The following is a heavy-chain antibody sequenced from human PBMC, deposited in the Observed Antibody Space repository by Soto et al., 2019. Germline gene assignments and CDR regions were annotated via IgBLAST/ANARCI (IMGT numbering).Heavy chain of an antibody. V-gene: IGHV4-4*07. Sequence: PSETLSLTCNVSGVSVRDHYWSWIRQPAGRGLGWMGRFLIFETPRYNHYLKSRVSVAVDMSKKQISTNLISVTAADTAVYYCARDYDVLSGLSHGMDVWGQGTTVTVS. CDR3: ARDYDVLSGLSHGMDV. CDR2: FLIFETP. CDR1: GVSVRDHY. J-gene: IGHJ6*02. D-gene: IGHD3-3*01.